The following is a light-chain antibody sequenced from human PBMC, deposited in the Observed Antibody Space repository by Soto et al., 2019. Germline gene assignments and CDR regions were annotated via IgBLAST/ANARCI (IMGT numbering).Light chain of an antibody. CDR2: ECS. Sequence: QSALTQPASVSGSPGQSITISCTGTSSDVGSYNLVSWYQQHPGKAPKLMIYECSKRPSGVSNRFSGSKSGNTASLTISGLQAEDEAEYYCCSYAGSSTVVFGGGTQLTVL. J-gene: IGLJ2*01. CDR1: SSDVGSYNL. CDR3: CSYAGSSTVV. V-gene: IGLV2-23*01.